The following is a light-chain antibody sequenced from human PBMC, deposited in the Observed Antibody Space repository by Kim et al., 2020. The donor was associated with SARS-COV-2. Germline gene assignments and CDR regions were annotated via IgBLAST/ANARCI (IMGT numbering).Light chain of an antibody. CDR3: SSYAGSNLGV. V-gene: IGLV2-8*01. CDR1: SSDVGGYNY. Sequence: QSALTQPPSASGSPEQSVTISCTGTSSDVGGYNYVSWYQQHPGKAPKLMIYEVSKRPSGVPDRFSGSKSGNTASLTVSGLQAEDEADYYCSSYAGSNLGVFGGGTQLTVL. CDR2: EVS. J-gene: IGLJ3*02.